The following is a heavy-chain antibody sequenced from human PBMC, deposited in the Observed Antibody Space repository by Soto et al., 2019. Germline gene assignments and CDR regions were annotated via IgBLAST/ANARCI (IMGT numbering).Heavy chain of an antibody. CDR1: GLTVSRTQ. J-gene: IGHJ4*02. CDR3: ARAREPEYSSSIFFDY. Sequence: EVQLVETGGGLIQPGGSLRLSCAASGLTVSRTQMAWVRQVPGKGLQWVSVIYSAGSTYYANAVKGRFTISRDISENKIYLDLSRVTGDDTAIYCCARAREPEYSSSIFFDYWGRGILVTVSS. V-gene: IGHV3-53*02. D-gene: IGHD6-6*01. CDR2: IYSAGST.